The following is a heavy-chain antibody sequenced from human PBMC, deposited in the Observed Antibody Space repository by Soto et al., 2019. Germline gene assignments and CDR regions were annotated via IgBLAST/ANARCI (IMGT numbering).Heavy chain of an antibody. CDR1: GYTFTNYG. Sequence: GASVKVSCKASGYTFTNYGVRWVRQAPGQGLEWMGWISHWGKTNYAQKLQGRVTMTTDTSASTAFMDLRSLRSDDTAMYFCARDLDGSGSYYTDYWGQGTLVTVYS. CDR2: ISHWGKT. D-gene: IGHD3-10*01. V-gene: IGHV1-18*01. J-gene: IGHJ4*02. CDR3: ARDLDGSGSYYTDY.